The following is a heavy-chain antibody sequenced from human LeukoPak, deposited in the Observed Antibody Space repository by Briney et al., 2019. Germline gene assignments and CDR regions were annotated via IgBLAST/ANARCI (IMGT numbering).Heavy chain of an antibody. CDR1: GFTFTDHW. CDR2: IRSDGRDT. CDR3: GRDAVLGSGSIAY. D-gene: IGHD3-10*01. Sequence: GGSLRLSCAASGFTFTDHWMHWVRQAPGKGLVWVSRIRSDGRDTNYADSVKGRFTISRDNAKNTLYLQMNSLGDEDTAVYYCGRDAVLGSGSIAYWGQGGLVTVSS. J-gene: IGHJ4*02. V-gene: IGHV3-74*01.